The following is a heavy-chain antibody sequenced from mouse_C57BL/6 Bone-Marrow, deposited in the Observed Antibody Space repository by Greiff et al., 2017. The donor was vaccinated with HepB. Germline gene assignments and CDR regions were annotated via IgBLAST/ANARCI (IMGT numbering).Heavy chain of an antibody. V-gene: IGHV1-63*01. CDR3: ARSFITTVVDYYFDD. J-gene: IGHJ2*01. CDR2: IYPGGGYT. D-gene: IGHD1-1*01. Sequence: QVHVKQSGAELVRPGTSVKMSCKASGYTFTNYWIGWAKQRPGHGLEWIGDIYPGGGYTTYNEKFKGKATLTADKSSSTAYMKFSSLTSEDSAIYYCARSFITTVVDYYFDDWGQGTTLTVSS. CDR1: GYTFTNYW.